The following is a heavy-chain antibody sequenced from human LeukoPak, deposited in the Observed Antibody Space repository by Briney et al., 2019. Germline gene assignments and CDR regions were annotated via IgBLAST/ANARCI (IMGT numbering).Heavy chain of an antibody. CDR2: IRYDGSNK. CDR1: GFTFSSYG. CDR3: AKDLFLSSGFPPTTYYFDY. D-gene: IGHD6-19*01. J-gene: IGHJ4*02. Sequence: GGSLRLFCAASGFTFSSYGMHWVRQAPGKGLEWVAFIRYDGSNKYYADSVKGRFTISRDNSKNTLYLQMNSLRAEDTAVYYCAKDLFLSSGFPPTTYYFDYWGQGTLVTVSS. V-gene: IGHV3-30*02.